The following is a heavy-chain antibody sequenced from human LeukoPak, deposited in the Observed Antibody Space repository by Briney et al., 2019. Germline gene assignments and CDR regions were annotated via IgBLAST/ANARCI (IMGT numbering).Heavy chain of an antibody. CDR3: ARDRRYFDFWSGYFNY. J-gene: IGHJ4*02. CDR2: IKQDGSEK. D-gene: IGHD3-3*01. CDR1: GFTFSSYW. Sequence: GGSLRLSCAASGFTFSSYWMSWVRQAPGKWLEWVANIKQDGSEKYYVDSVKGRFTISRDNAKNSLYLQMNSLRAEDTAVYYCARDRRYFDFWSGYFNYWGQGTLVTVSS. V-gene: IGHV3-7*01.